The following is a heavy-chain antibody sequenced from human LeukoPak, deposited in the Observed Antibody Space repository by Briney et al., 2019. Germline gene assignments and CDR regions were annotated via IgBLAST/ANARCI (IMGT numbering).Heavy chain of an antibody. CDR1: GYTFTGYY. Sequence: ASVKVSCKASGYTFTGYYMHWVRQAPGQGLEWMGWINPNSGGTNYAQKFQGRVTMTRDTSISTAYMELSRLRSDDKAVYFCARDTSYYYYMDVWGKGTTVTVSS. J-gene: IGHJ6*03. CDR3: ARDTSYYYYMDV. V-gene: IGHV1-2*02. CDR2: INPNSGGT.